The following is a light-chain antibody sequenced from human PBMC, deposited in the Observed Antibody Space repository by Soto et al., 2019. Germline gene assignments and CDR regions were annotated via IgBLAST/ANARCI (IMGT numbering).Light chain of an antibody. CDR2: ENN. Sequence: QSVLRQPHSASGTPGQSVTISCSGSTSNIGSSSVYWYQQLPGTAPKVFIYENNRRPSVVPDRFSGSKSGTSASLAISGLRSEDEADYYCATLDNSLSGPVFGGGTKLTVL. CDR3: ATLDNSLSGPV. CDR1: TSNIGSSS. V-gene: IGLV1-47*01. J-gene: IGLJ2*01.